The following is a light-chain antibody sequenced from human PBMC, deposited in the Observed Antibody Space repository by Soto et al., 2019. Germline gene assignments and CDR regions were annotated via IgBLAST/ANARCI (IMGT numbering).Light chain of an antibody. CDR2: AAS. V-gene: IGKV1-17*01. Sequence: DIQMTQSPSSLSASVGDRVIITCRASQGIRNDLSWYQQKPGKAPKRLIYAASTLQRGAPSRFSGSGSGTEFTLTISSLQPEDFATYYCLQHNSYPRTFGQGTEVEIK. CDR1: QGIRND. J-gene: IGKJ1*01. CDR3: LQHNSYPRT.